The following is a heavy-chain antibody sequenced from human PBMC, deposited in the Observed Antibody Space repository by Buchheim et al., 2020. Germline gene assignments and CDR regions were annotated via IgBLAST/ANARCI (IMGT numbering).Heavy chain of an antibody. J-gene: IGHJ6*02. V-gene: IGHV4-61*02. Sequence: QVQLQESGPGLVKPSETLSLTCTVSGGSVSSPNYYWSWIRQSAGKGLEWIGRIYNSGSPNRNPSLRSRVTISLDTSKNQVSLMLTSLAAADTAVYYCARGMYNYDRSALLGYGLDVWGRGT. CDR2: IYNSGSP. CDR3: ARGMYNYDRSALLGYGLDV. D-gene: IGHD3-22*01. CDR1: GGSVSSPNYY.